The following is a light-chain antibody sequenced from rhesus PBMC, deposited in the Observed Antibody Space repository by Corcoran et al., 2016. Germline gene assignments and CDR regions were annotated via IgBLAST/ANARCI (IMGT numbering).Light chain of an antibody. CDR2: GAS. J-gene: IGKJ4*01. CDR1: QRVSSY. V-gene: IGKV3-24*04. Sequence: EIVMTQSPATLALSPGERATLSCRASQRVSSYLAWYQQKPGQAPRLLSDGASSRAPGIPDRFSGSGSGTEVTLTIISLEPEDVGVYFCLQSSNWPLTFGGGTKVEIK. CDR3: LQSSNWPLT.